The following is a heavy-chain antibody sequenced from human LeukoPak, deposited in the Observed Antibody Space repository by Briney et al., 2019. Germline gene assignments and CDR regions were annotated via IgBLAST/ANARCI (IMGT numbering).Heavy chain of an antibody. D-gene: IGHD3-10*01. J-gene: IGHJ5*02. CDR3: AKDMWVWFGELLT. CDR2: ISGSGGST. CDR1: GFTFSSYW. Sequence: GGSLRLSCAASGFTFSSYWMSWVRQAPGKGLEWVSAISGSGGSTYYADSVKGRFTISRDNSKNTLYLQMNSLRAEDTAVYYCAKDMWVWFGELLTWGQGTLVTVSS. V-gene: IGHV3-23*01.